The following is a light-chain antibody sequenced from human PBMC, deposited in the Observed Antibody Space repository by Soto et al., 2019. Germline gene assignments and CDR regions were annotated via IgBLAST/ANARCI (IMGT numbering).Light chain of an antibody. V-gene: IGKV3-20*01. J-gene: IGKJ5*01. Sequence: EIVLTQSPGSLSLSPGDRATLSCRASQSVGGNVAWYQQIPGQAPRLLIYGASNRATGIPDRFSGSGSETEFTLTISRLQPDDFATYFCHSRAFGQGTRLEIK. CDR3: HSRA. CDR1: QSVGGN. CDR2: GAS.